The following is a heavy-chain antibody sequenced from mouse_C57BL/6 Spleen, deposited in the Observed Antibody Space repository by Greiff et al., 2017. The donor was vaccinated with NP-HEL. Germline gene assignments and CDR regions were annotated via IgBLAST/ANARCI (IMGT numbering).Heavy chain of an antibody. J-gene: IGHJ1*03. CDR1: GYTFTSYW. D-gene: IGHD1-1*01. CDR3: ANYYGSSWWDYDV. CDR2: IHPNSSST. V-gene: IGHV1-64*01. Sequence: QVQLQQPGAVLVKPGASVKLSCKASGYTFTSYWMHWVKQRPGQGLEWIGVIHPNSSSTNYNEKFKSKATLTVDTYSSTAYMQLSSLTNEDSAVYYCANYYGSSWWDYDVWGTGTTVTVSS.